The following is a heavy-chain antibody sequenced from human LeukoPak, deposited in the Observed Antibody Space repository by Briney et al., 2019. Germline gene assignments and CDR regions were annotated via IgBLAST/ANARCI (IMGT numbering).Heavy chain of an antibody. V-gene: IGHV4-34*01. J-gene: IGHJ4*02. CDR2: INHSGST. CDR3: ARGPLSYSSSWFDY. D-gene: IGHD6-13*01. CDR1: GGSFSGYY. Sequence: PSETLSLTCAVYGGSFSGYYWSWIRQPPGKGLEWIGEINHSGSTNYNPSLKSRVTISVDTSKNQFSLKLSSVTAADTAVYYCARGPLSYSSSWFDYWGQGTLVTVSS.